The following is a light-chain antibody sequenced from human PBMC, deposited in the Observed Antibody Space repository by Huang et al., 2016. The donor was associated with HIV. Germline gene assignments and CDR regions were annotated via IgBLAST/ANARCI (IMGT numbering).Light chain of an antibody. CDR1: ESISSNY. CDR2: GTS. J-gene: IGKJ1*01. V-gene: IGKV3-20*01. CDR3: QQYGSSPLT. Sequence: EVVLTQSPGTLSLSPGKRVALSCRASESISSNYLAWYQQRPGQAPRLLIYGTSHRATGIPDRFSGSGSGTDFTLTISKLEPEDFAVYYCQQYGSSPLTFGQGTKVEIK.